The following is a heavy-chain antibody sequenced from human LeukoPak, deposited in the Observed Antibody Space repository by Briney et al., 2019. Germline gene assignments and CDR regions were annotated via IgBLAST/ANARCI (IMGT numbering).Heavy chain of an antibody. CDR3: ARGSSSTAVTRYFDY. J-gene: IGHJ4*02. V-gene: IGHV3-9*01. CDR2: ISWNSGSI. CDR1: GFTFDDYA. D-gene: IGHD6-13*01. Sequence: GRSLRLSCAASGFTFDDYAMHWVRQAPGKGLEWVSGISWNSGSIGYADSVKGRFTISRDNSKNTLYLQMNSLRAEDTAVYYCARGSSSTAVTRYFDYWGQGTLVTVSS.